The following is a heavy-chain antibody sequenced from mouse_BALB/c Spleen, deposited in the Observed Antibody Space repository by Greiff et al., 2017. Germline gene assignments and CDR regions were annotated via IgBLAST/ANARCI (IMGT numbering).Heavy chain of an antibody. Sequence: EVQVVESGGDLVKPGGSLKLSCAASGFTFSSYGMSWVRQTPDKRLEWVATISSGGSYTYYPDSVKGRFTISRDNAKNTLYLQMSSLKSEDTAMYYCARQDDYAYFAYWGQGTLVTVSA. J-gene: IGHJ3*01. CDR2: ISSGGSYT. CDR1: GFTFSSYG. D-gene: IGHD2-4*01. V-gene: IGHV5-6*01. CDR3: ARQDDYAYFAY.